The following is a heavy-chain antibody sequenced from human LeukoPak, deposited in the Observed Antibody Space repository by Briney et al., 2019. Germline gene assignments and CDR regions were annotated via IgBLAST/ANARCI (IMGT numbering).Heavy chain of an antibody. CDR2: TYYSGST. V-gene: IGHV4-39*01. CDR1: GGSISSSSYY. J-gene: IGHJ4*02. Sequence: SETLSLTCTVSGGSISSSSYYWGWIRQPPGKGLEWIGSTYYSGSTYYNPSLKSRATISVDTSKNQFSLKLSSVTAADTAVYYCARRGRWLATYYFDYWGQGTLVTVSS. D-gene: IGHD6-19*01. CDR3: ARRGRWLATYYFDY.